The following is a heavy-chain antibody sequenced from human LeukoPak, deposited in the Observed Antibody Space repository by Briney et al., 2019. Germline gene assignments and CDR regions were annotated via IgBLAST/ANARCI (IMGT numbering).Heavy chain of an antibody. V-gene: IGHV3-73*01. CDR3: TSPGDTMVRGATDY. CDR1: GFTFSGSA. CDR2: IGSKANSYAT. Sequence: PGGSLKLSCAASGFTFSGSAMHWVRQASGKGLEWVGRIGSKANSYATTYAASVKGRFTISRDDTKNTAYLQMNSLKTEDTAVYYCTSPGDTMVRGATDYWGQGTLVTVSS. D-gene: IGHD3-10*01. J-gene: IGHJ4*02.